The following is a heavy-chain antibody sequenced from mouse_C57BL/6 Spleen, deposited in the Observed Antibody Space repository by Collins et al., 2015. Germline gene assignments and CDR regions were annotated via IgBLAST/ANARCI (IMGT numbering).Heavy chain of an antibody. Sequence: EVQLVESGGGLVKPGGSLKLSCAASGFTFSDYGMHWVRQAPEKGLEWVAYISSGSSTIYYADTVKGRFTISRDNAKNTLFLQMTSLRSEDTAMYYCARGPYDYDRYAMDYWGQGTSVTVSS. J-gene: IGHJ4*01. D-gene: IGHD2-4*01. CDR2: ISSGSSTI. CDR1: GFTFSDYG. CDR3: ARGPYDYDRYAMDY. V-gene: IGHV5-17*01.